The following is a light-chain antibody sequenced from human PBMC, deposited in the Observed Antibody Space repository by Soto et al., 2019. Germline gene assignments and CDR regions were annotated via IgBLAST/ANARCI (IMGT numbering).Light chain of an antibody. J-gene: IGLJ2*01. CDR1: SSDVGAYNY. Sequence: QSALTQPASVSGSPGQSITISCTGTSSDVGAYNYVSWYQQHPGKAPKLMIYDVNIRPSGVSNRFSGSKSGNTASLTISGXXXXXXXDYYCTSWTTSTTMKFGGGTKVTVL. CDR3: TSWTTSTTMK. CDR2: DVN. V-gene: IGLV2-14*01.